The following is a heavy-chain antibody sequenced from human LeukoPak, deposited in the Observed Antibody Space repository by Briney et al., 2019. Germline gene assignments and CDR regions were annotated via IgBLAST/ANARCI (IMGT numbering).Heavy chain of an antibody. CDR1: GFTFSSYW. V-gene: IGHV3-7*01. CDR2: IKQDGSEK. Sequence: PGGSLRLSCAASGFTFSSYWMSWVRQAPGKGLEWVANIKQDGSEKYYVDSVKGRFTISRDNAKNSLHLQMNSLRAEDTAVYYCARYRSGIVGATGYYYMDVWGKGTTVTVSS. CDR3: ARYRSGIVGATGYYYMDV. J-gene: IGHJ6*03. D-gene: IGHD1-26*01.